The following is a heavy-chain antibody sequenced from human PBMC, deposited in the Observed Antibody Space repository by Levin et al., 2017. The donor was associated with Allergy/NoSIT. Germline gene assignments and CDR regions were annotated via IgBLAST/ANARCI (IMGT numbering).Heavy chain of an antibody. CDR2: IWYDGSNK. V-gene: IGHV3-33*01. CDR3: ARAYGSGSYYYPFDAFDI. J-gene: IGHJ3*02. D-gene: IGHD3-10*01. Sequence: PGGSLRLSCAASGFTCSSYGMHWVRQAPGKGLEWVAVIWYDGSNKYYADSVKGRFTISRDNSKNTLYLQMNSLRAEDTAVYFCARAYGSGSYYYPFDAFDIWGQGTMVTVSS. CDR1: GFTCSSYG.